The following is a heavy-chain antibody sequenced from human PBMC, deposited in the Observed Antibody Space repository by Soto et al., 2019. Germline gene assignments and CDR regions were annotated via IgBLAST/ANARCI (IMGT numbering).Heavy chain of an antibody. V-gene: IGHV1-58*01. CDR2: IVVGSGNT. CDR1: GFTFTSSA. CDR3: AADQGDYYDSSGYYGYYYYYGMDV. J-gene: IGHJ6*02. D-gene: IGHD3-22*01. Sequence: SVKVSCKASGFTFTSSAVQWVRQDRGQRLEWIGWIVVGSGNTNYAQKFQERVTITRDMSTSTAYMELSSLRSEDTAVYYCAADQGDYYDSSGYYGYYYYYGMDVWGQGTTVTVSS.